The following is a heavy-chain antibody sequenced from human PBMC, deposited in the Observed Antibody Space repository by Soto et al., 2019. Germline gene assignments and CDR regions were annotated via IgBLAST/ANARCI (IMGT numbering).Heavy chain of an antibody. J-gene: IGHJ6*03. Sequence: SETLSLTCTVSGGSISSYYWSWIRQPPGKGLEWIGYIYYSGSTNYNPSLKSRVTISVDTSKNQFSLKLSSVTAADTAVYYCAGNSPPPRGYDNVRYYYYYMDVWGKGTTVTVSS. V-gene: IGHV4-59*01. D-gene: IGHD5-12*01. CDR3: AGNSPPPRGYDNVRYYYYYMDV. CDR2: IYYSGST. CDR1: GGSISSYY.